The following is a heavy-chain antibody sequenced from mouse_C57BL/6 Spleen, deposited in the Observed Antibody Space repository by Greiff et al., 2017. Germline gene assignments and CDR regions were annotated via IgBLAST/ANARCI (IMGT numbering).Heavy chain of an antibody. CDR1: GYTFTSYW. J-gene: IGHJ2*01. D-gene: IGHD3-2*02. Sequence: QVQLQPGAELVRPGSSVKLSCKASGYTFTSYWMHWVKQRPIQGLEWIGNIDPSDSETHYNQKFKDKATLTVDKSSSTAYMQLSSLTSEDSAVYYCARETAQNYFDYGGQGTTLTVSS. CDR2: IDPSDSET. V-gene: IGHV1-52*01. CDR3: ARETAQNYFDY.